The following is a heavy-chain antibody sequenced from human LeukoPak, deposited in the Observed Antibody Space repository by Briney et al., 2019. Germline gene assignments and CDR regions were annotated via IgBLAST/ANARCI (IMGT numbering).Heavy chain of an antibody. D-gene: IGHD1-26*01. CDR2: ISYDGSNK. J-gene: IGHJ4*02. CDR1: GFTFSSYA. V-gene: IGHV3-30-3*01. CDR3: ARDQLDRSYYSY. Sequence: PGRSLRLSCAASGFTFSSYAMHWVRQAPGKGLEWVAVISYDGSNKYYADSVKGRFTISRDNSKNTLYLQMYSLRAEDTAVYYCARDQLDRSYYSYWGQGTLVTVSS.